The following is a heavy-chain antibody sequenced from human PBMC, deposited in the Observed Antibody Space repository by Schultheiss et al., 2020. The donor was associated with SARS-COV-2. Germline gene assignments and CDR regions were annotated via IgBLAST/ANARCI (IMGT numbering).Heavy chain of an antibody. CDR1: GGSISRSGYY. Sequence: SQTLSLTCTVSGGSISRSGYYWGWIRQSPGKGLEWIGEINHSGSTYYNPSLKSRVTISVDTSKNQFSLKVNSVTAADTAVYYCARLDVGLDFWGQGTLVTVSS. J-gene: IGHJ4*02. CDR3: ARLDVGLDF. CDR2: INHSGST. D-gene: IGHD1-26*01. V-gene: IGHV4-39*07.